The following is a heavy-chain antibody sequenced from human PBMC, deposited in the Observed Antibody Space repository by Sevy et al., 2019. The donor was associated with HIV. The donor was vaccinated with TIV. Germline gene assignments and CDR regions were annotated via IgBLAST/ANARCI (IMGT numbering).Heavy chain of an antibody. CDR1: GYTFTDYY. CDR2: INPKSGVT. J-gene: IGHJ4*02. CDR3: ARGRVMFDS. Sequence: ASVKVSCKASGYTFTDYYLHWLRQAPGQGLEWVGYINPKSGVTNYPRKFRGRVTVTADTSLGTVYMEVRSLRSDDTALYYCARGRVMFDSWCQGTLVTVSS. V-gene: IGHV1-2*02.